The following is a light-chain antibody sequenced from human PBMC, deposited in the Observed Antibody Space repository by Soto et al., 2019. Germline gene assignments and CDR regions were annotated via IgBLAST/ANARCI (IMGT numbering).Light chain of an antibody. J-gene: IGLJ1*01. Sequence: QSVLTQPASVSGSPGQSITISCTGTSSDVGGYDYVSWYQQHPGKAPTLLIYDVINRPSGVSFRFSGSKSGNTASLTISGLQAEDEAEYYCSSYTSDWGVFGTGTKVTVL. CDR3: SSYTSDWGV. V-gene: IGLV2-14*01. CDR1: SSDVGGYDY. CDR2: DVI.